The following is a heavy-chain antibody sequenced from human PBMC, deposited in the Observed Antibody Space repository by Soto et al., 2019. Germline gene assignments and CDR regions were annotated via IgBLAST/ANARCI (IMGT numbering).Heavy chain of an antibody. J-gene: IGHJ6*02. CDR1: GGSVSSGSYY. Sequence: QVQLQESGPGLVKPSETLSLTCTVSGGSVSSGSYYWSWIRQPPGKGLEWIGYIYYSGSTNYNPSLTGRVTISADTSKNQFSPKLRSVTAADTAVYYCARGIAGWYQGRYYYGMDVWGQGTTVTVSS. D-gene: IGHD6-19*01. V-gene: IGHV4-61*01. CDR2: IYYSGST. CDR3: ARGIAGWYQGRYYYGMDV.